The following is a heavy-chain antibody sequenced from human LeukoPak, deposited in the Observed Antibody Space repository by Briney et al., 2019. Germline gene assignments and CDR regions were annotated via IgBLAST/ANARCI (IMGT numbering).Heavy chain of an antibody. D-gene: IGHD6-13*01. CDR3: ARGRIGPRAAASHFQH. J-gene: IGHJ1*01. Sequence: SETLSLTCAVSGGSISSGGYSWSWIRQPPGKGLEWIGEINHSGSTNYNPSLKSRVTISVGTSKNQFSPKLSSVTAADTAVYYCARGRIGPRAAASHFQHWGQGTLVTVSS. V-gene: IGHV4-34*01. CDR1: GGSISSGGYS. CDR2: INHSGST.